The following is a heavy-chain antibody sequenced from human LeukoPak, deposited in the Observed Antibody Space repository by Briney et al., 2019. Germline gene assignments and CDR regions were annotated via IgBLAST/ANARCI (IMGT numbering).Heavy chain of an antibody. J-gene: IGHJ4*02. CDR1: GFTFSSYA. V-gene: IGHV3-23*01. CDR3: AKTMVRGASTPYYFDY. Sequence: PGGSLRLSCAASGFTFSSYAMSWVRQAPGKGLEWVSAINGSGGSTYYADSVKGRFTISRDNSKNTLYLQMNSLRAEDTAVYYCAKTMVRGASTPYYFDYWGQGTLVTVSS. D-gene: IGHD3-10*01. CDR2: INGSGGST.